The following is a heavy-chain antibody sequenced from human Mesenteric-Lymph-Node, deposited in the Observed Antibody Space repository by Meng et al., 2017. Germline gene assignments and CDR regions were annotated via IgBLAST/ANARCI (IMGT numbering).Heavy chain of an antibody. V-gene: IGHV1-18*01. CDR1: GYTLTSYG. D-gene: IGHD6-13*01. CDR2: ISAYNGNT. Sequence: VVLVQCGAEVHRPGASVKVSFKASGYTLTSYGISWVRQAPGQGLEWMGWISAYNGNTNYAQKLQGRVTMTTDTSTSTAYMELRSLRSDDTAVYYCAASSSSWYQNWFDPWGQGTLVTVSS. J-gene: IGHJ5*02. CDR3: AASSSSWYQNWFDP.